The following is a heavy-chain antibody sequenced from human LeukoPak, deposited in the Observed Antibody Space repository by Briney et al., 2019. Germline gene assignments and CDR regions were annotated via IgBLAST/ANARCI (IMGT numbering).Heavy chain of an antibody. J-gene: IGHJ3*02. Sequence: SEPLSLTCSVSGGSIDSSSFYWGWIRQPPGKGLDWIGSIYYSGSTYYNPSFKSRVTISVDTSKNHFSLKLSSVTAADTAVYSCARGSATTVTTTAFDMWGQGTMATVSS. CDR1: GGSIDSSSFY. D-gene: IGHD4-17*01. CDR2: IYYSGST. V-gene: IGHV4-39*02. CDR3: ARGSATTVTTTAFDM.